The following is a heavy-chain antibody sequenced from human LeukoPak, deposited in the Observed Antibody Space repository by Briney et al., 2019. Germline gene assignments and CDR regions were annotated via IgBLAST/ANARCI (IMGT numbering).Heavy chain of an antibody. CDR2: INPHSGGT. CDR1: GYTFITYY. CDR3: ARNPTLQLWLPEARFDP. D-gene: IGHD5-18*01. J-gene: IGHJ5*02. V-gene: IGHV1-2*02. Sequence: ASVKVSCKTSGYTFITYYIRWVRQVPGQGLEWMGWINPHSGGTNFAQKFQGRVTMTRDKSINTAYMELSRLRFDDTAIYYCARNPTLQLWLPEARFDPWGQGTLVTVSS.